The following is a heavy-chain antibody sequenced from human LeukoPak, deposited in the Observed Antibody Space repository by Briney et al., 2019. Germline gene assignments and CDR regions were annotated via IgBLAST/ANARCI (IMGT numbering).Heavy chain of an antibody. CDR1: GGPISTYY. J-gene: IGHJ5*02. CDR2: IYYSGST. D-gene: IGHD6-19*01. CDR3: ARHSTSGWNWFDP. V-gene: IGHV4-59*08. Sequence: SETLSLTCTVSGGPISTYYWSWIRQPPGKGLEWIGYIYYSGSTNYNPSLKSRVTISVDTSKNQFSLKLSSVTAADTAVYYCARHSTSGWNWFDPWGQGTLVTVSS.